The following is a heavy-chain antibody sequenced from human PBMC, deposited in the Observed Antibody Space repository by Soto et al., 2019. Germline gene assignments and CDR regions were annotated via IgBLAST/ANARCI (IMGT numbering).Heavy chain of an antibody. D-gene: IGHD3-22*01. CDR2: IIPIFGTA. J-gene: IGHJ4*02. V-gene: IGHV1-69*13. CDR3: ARGVHYDSSSYYYFY. CDR1: GGTFSSYA. Sequence: SVKVSCKASGGTFSSYAISWVRQAPGQGLEWMGGIIPIFGTANYAQKFQGRVTITADESTSTAYMELRSLRSEDTAVYYCARGVHYDSSSYYYFYWGQGTLVTVSS.